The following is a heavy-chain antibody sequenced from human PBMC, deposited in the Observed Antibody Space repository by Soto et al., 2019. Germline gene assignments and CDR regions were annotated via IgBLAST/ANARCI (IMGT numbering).Heavy chain of an antibody. CDR3: ASNNYYDSSGYHPPYYYYGMDV. Sequence: TLSLTSPISGFSITSSSYYWLWIREPPNKGLEWIGSIYYSGSTYYNPSLKSRVTISVDTSKNQFSLKLSSVTAADTAVYYCASNNYYDSSGYHPPYYYYGMDVWGQGTTVS. V-gene: IGHV4-39*01. CDR1: GFSITSSSYY. D-gene: IGHD3-22*01. CDR2: IYYSGST. J-gene: IGHJ6*02.